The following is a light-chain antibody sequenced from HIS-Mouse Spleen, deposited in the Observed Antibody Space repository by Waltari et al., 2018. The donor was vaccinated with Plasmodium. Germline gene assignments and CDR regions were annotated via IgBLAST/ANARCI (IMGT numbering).Light chain of an antibody. V-gene: IGLV3-10*01. CDR2: EDS. CDR3: YSTDSSGNHRV. CDR1: ALPKKY. J-gene: IGLJ3*02. Sequence: SYELTQPPPVSVSPGQTASITCPGVALPKKYAYWYQQKSGQAPVLVIYEDSKRPSGIPERFSGSSSGTMATLTISGAQVEDEADYYCYSTDSSGNHRVFGGGTKLTVL.